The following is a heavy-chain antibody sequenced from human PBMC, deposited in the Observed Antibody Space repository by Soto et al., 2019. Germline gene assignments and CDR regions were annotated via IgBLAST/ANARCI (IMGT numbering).Heavy chain of an antibody. D-gene: IGHD1-1*01. CDR2: MNPNSGNT. CDR3: ARGRRTASYYYYYMDV. J-gene: IGHJ6*03. V-gene: IGHV1-8*01. Sequence: QVQLVQSGAEVKKPGASVKVSCKASGYTFTSYDINWVRQATGQGLEWMGWMNPNSGNTGYAQKFQGRLTMTRNTSISTAYMELSSLRSEDTAVYYCARGRRTASYYYYYMDVWGKGTTVTVSS. CDR1: GYTFTSYD.